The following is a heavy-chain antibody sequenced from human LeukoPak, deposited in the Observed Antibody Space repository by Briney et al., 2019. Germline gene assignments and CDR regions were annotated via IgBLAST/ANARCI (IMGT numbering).Heavy chain of an antibody. D-gene: IGHD1-14*01. V-gene: IGHV3-30*18. J-gene: IGHJ4*02. CDR1: GFIFNNYG. CDR2: ISCDGTTQ. Sequence: GGSLRLSCAASGFIFNNYGMQWVRRAPDKGLEWVTVISCDGTTQYYADSVKGRFTVSRDDSKNTLFLQMNSLRAEDTAVYYCAKEANHCSSRHYDYWGRGILVTVSS. CDR3: AKEANHCSSRHYDY.